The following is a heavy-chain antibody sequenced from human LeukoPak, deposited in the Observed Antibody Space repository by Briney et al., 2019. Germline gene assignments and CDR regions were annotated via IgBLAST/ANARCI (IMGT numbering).Heavy chain of an antibody. CDR3: ARDGGYSYGYTLLIDH. CDR1: GFKFTTYS. CDR2: ICSSGRTM. V-gene: IGHV3-48*02. Sequence: TGGSLRLSCAASGFKFTTYSMNWVRQAPGKGLEWVSHICSSGRTMFYADSVKGRFTISRDNAKNSLFLQMNSLRDEDTAVYYCARDGGYSYGYTLLIDHWGQGTLVTVSS. D-gene: IGHD5-18*01. J-gene: IGHJ4*02.